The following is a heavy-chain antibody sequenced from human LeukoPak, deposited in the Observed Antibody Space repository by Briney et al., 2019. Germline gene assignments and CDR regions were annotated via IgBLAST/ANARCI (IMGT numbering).Heavy chain of an antibody. V-gene: IGHV4-38-2*01. Sequence: PSETLSLTCAVAGYSISSGYSWGWIRQPPGKGLEWIGSTYHSGSTYYKPALKSRVTISVDTSKNQFSLKLSSVTAADTAVYYCARQDGMGVDSWGQGTLVTVSS. CDR1: GYSISSGYS. CDR2: TYHSGST. D-gene: IGHD3-16*01. J-gene: IGHJ4*02. CDR3: ARQDGMGVDS.